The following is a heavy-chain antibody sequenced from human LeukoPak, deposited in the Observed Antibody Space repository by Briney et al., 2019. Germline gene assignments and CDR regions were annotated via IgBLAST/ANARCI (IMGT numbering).Heavy chain of an antibody. CDR3: ARFNAVWGSYRTFDY. V-gene: IGHV4-34*01. Sequence: PSEALSLTCAVYGGSFSGYYWSWIRQPPGKGLEWIGEINHSGSTNYNPSLKSRVTISVDTSKNQFSLKLSSVTAADTAVYYCARFNAVWGSYRTFDYWGQGTLVTVSS. J-gene: IGHJ4*02. D-gene: IGHD3-16*02. CDR2: INHSGST. CDR1: GGSFSGYY.